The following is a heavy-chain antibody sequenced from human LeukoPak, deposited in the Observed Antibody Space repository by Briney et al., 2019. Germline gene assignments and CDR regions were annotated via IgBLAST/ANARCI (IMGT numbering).Heavy chain of an antibody. CDR1: RFAFSSYN. V-gene: IGHV3-48*01. D-gene: IGHD3-22*01. CDR3: AMYYDSSGKNY. Sequence: GGSLRLSCAASRFAFSSYNMNWVRQAPGKGLEWISYISSSGSTKYYADSVKGRFNISRDNAQNSLYLQMNSLRAEDTAVYYCAMYYDSSGKNYWGQGTLVSVSS. CDR2: ISSSGSTK. J-gene: IGHJ4*02.